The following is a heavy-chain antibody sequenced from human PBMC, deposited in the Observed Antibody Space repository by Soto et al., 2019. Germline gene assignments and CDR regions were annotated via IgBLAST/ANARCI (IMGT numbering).Heavy chain of an antibody. D-gene: IGHD2-15*01. CDR1: GGPTSDSNHN. V-gene: IGHV4-39*01. Sequence: LHLQESGPGLLKPSETLSLTCSVSGGPTSDSNHNWAWVRQPPGKGLEWIGNIFYTGTTYCSPSLKGRLTMSIDTSENQFSLKLSSVTAADTAVYYCAKIRVVGILKYYFDIWGRGTQVTVSS. CDR2: IFYTGTT. J-gene: IGHJ4*02. CDR3: AKIRVVGILKYYFDI.